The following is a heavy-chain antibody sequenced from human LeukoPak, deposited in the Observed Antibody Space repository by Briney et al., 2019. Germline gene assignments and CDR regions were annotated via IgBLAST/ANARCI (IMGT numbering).Heavy chain of an antibody. CDR2: IIPIFGTA. J-gene: IGHJ4*02. D-gene: IGHD6-13*01. V-gene: IGHV1-69*13. Sequence: SVKVSCKASGGTFSSYAISWVRQAPGQGLEWMGGIIPIFGTANYAQKFQGRVTITADESTSTAYMELSSLRSEDTAVYYCARAVGIAAAVFDYWGQGTLVTVSS. CDR1: GGTFSSYA. CDR3: ARAVGIAAAVFDY.